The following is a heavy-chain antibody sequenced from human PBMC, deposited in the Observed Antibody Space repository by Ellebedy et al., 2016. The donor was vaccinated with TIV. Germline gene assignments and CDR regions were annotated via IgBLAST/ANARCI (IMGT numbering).Heavy chain of an antibody. CDR1: GYTFTSYD. J-gene: IGHJ4*02. CDR3: ARAHNWNPPDY. CDR2: IIPIFGTA. D-gene: IGHD1-20*01. V-gene: IGHV1-69*06. Sequence: SVKVSXXASGYTFTSYDINWVRQATGQGLEWMGGIIPIFGTANYAQKFQGRVTITADKSTSTAYMELSSLRSEDTAVYYCARAHNWNPPDYWGQGTLVTVSS.